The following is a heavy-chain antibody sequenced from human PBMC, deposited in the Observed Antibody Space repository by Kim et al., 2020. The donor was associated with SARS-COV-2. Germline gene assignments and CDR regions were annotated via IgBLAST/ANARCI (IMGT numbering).Heavy chain of an antibody. J-gene: IGHJ2*01. V-gene: IGHV5-10-1*01. CDR3: ARNLFDWYFDL. Sequence: TNNSPAFQGHVTISADKAISTAYLQRSSLKASDTAMYYCARNLFDWYFDLWGRGTLVTVSS. CDR2: T. D-gene: IGHD3-10*01.